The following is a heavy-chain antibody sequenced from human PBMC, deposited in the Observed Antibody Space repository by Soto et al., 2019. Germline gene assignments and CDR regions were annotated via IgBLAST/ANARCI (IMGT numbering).Heavy chain of an antibody. J-gene: IGHJ4*02. CDR1: GFTFNDYS. D-gene: IGHD1-1*01. CDR2: INCDSSIT. Sequence: VGSLILSCAASGFTFNDYSMHWVRQVPVKGLEWVSLINCDSSITYYADSLKVRFTISRDNVKNSLYLQMNSLRSEDTAFDYRANDSYNSIAYPHLDSWGQGTLVPVYS. CDR3: ANDSYNSIAYPHLDS. V-gene: IGHV3-43*01.